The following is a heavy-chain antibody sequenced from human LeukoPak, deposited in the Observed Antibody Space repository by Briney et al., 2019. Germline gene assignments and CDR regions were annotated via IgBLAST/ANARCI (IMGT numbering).Heavy chain of an antibody. V-gene: IGHV1-2*02. D-gene: IGHD6-13*01. Sequence: ASVKVSCKASGYTFTGYYMHWVRQAPGQGLEWMGWINPNSGGTNYAQKFQGRVTMTRNTSISTAYMELSSLRSEDTAVYYCARETGYSSPLDIWGQGTMVTVSS. J-gene: IGHJ3*02. CDR3: ARETGYSSPLDI. CDR2: INPNSGGT. CDR1: GYTFTGYY.